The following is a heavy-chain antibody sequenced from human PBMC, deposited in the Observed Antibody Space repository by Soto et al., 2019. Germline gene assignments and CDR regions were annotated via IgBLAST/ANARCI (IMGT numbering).Heavy chain of an antibody. CDR1: GGTFSSYA. J-gene: IGHJ5*02. D-gene: IGHD3-10*01. CDR3: ARVTSMVRGVIDNWFDP. Sequence: QVPLVQSGAEVKKPGSSVTVSCKASGGTFSSYAIHWVRQAPGQGLEWMGGIIPMYGPAKYAQRFQGRVTITADESTTTVYMELTSLTSQATAVYYCARVTSMVRGVIDNWFDPWGHRTLVTVSS. V-gene: IGHV1-69*01. CDR2: IIPMYGPA.